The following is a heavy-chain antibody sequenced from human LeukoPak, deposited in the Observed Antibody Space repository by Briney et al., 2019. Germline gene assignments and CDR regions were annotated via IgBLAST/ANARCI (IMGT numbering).Heavy chain of an antibody. V-gene: IGHV1-18*01. J-gene: IGHJ4*02. CDR3: ARETWQLVRTDFDY. CDR2: ISAYNGNT. D-gene: IGHD6-6*01. CDR1: GYTFTSYG. Sequence: VASVKVSCKASGYTFTSYGISWVRQAPGQGLEWMGWISAYNGNTNYAQKLQGRVTMTTDTSTSTAYMELRSLRSDDTAVYYCARETWQLVRTDFDYWAQGTLVTVSS.